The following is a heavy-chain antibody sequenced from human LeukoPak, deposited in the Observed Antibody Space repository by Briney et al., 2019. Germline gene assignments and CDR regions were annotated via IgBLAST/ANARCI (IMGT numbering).Heavy chain of an antibody. V-gene: IGHV4-34*01. J-gene: IGHJ4*02. Sequence: SETLSLTCAVYGGSFSGYYWSWIRQPTGKGPEWIGEINHSGSTNYNPSLKSRVTISVDTSKNQFSLKLSSVTAADTAVYYCARALSRAGDYWGQGTLVTVSS. CDR1: GGSFSGYY. CDR3: ARALSRAGDY. CDR2: INHSGST. D-gene: IGHD6-19*01.